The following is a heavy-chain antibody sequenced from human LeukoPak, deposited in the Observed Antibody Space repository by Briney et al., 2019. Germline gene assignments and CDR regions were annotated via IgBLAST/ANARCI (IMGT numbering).Heavy chain of an antibody. Sequence: SETLSLTCTVSGGSISSYYWSWLRQPPGKGLEWIGYIYYSGSTNYNPSLKSRVTISVDTSKNQFSLKLSSVTAADTAVYYCARMRSPWDLEDFWGQGTLVTVSS. CDR3: ARMRSPWDLEDF. CDR2: IYYSGST. V-gene: IGHV4-59*08. J-gene: IGHJ4*02. D-gene: IGHD1-26*01. CDR1: GGSISSYY.